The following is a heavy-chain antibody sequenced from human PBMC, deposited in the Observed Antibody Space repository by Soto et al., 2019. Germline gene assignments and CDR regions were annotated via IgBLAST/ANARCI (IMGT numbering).Heavy chain of an antibody. J-gene: IGHJ3*02. V-gene: IGHV5-51*01. CDR1: GYSFTSYW. CDR3: ARREYCGGDCYYAFDI. Sequence: PGESLKISCKGSGYSFTSYWIGWVRQMPGKGLEWMGIIYPGDSDTRYSPSFQGQVTISADKSISTAYLQWSSLKASDTAMYYCARREYCGGDCYYAFDIWGQGTMVTVSS. D-gene: IGHD2-21*02. CDR2: IYPGDSDT.